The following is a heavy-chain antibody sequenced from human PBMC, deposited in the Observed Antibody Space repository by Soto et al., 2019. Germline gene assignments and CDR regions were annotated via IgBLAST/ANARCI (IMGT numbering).Heavy chain of an antibody. CDR1: GGAFSSNA. D-gene: IGHD5-12*01. J-gene: IGHJ5*02. CDR3: VRDASSGYRGWWDP. CDR2: ISPIFGSA. V-gene: IGHV1-69*05. Sequence: SVKVSCKAFGGAFSSNAISWMRQAPGQGLEWIGTISPIFGSAAYAQRFQGRVTITTDTATNTAYMELGSLRSDDTAVYYCVRDASSGYRGWWDPWGQGTLVTVSS.